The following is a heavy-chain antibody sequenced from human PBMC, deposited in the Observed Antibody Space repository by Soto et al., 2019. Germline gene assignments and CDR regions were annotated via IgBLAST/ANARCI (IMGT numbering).Heavy chain of an antibody. CDR1: GFSIGSSW. CDR2: MNQDGSHV. J-gene: IGHJ4*02. CDR3: ARDFSYQRFDH. Sequence: PGGSLRLSCVASGFSIGSSWICWIRQTPGKGLEWVTNMNQDGSHVAYADAVKGRFTVSRDNAKNAVYLQMNSLTVEDTAVYFCARDFSYQRFDHWGQGALVTVSS. V-gene: IGHV3-7*01. D-gene: IGHD3-16*02.